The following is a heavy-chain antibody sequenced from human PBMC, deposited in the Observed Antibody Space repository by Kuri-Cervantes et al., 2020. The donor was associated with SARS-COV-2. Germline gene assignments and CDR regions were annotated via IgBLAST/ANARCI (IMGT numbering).Heavy chain of an antibody. CDR3: ARPERFFGVVIPQGGAFDI. CDR1: GYTSTSYG. D-gene: IGHD3-3*01. J-gene: IGHJ3*02. CDR2: IIPIFGTA. V-gene: IGHV1-69*13. Sequence: SVKVSCKASGYTSTSYGISWVRQAPGQGLEWMGGIIPIFGTANYAQKFQGRVTITADESTSTAYMELSSLRSEDTAVYYCARPERFFGVVIPQGGAFDIWGQGTMVTVSS.